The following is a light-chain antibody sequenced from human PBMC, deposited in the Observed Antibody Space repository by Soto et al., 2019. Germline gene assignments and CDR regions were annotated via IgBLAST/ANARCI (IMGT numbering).Light chain of an antibody. Sequence: DIQMTQSPSTLSASVGDRVTITCRASQSFNTWLAWYQQKPGKAPNLLIYKASSLASGVPSRFSGSGSGTEFTLTISSLQPDDLATYYCQQYNSFPWTFGQGTEVEIK. CDR2: KAS. V-gene: IGKV1-5*03. J-gene: IGKJ1*01. CDR3: QQYNSFPWT. CDR1: QSFNTW.